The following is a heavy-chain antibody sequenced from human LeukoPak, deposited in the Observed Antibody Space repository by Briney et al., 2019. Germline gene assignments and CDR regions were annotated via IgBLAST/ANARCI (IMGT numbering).Heavy chain of an antibody. D-gene: IGHD3-22*01. J-gene: IGHJ1*01. V-gene: IGHV3-74*01. CDR1: GFTFSTYW. CDR3: ARAPSEIGGYYPEYFRH. CDR2: IKSDGST. Sequence: PGGSLRLSCAASGFTFSTYWMHWVRQAPGKGLVWVSRIKSDGSTNYADSVKGRFTISRDNAKNTLSLQMNSLRAEDTGVYYCARAPSEIGGYYPEYFRHWGQGTLTTVSS.